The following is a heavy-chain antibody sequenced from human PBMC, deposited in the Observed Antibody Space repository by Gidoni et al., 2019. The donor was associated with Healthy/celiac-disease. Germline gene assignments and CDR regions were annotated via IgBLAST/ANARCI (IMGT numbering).Heavy chain of an antibody. CDR2: ISGSGGST. J-gene: IGHJ4*02. V-gene: IGHV3-23*01. Sequence: EVQLLESGGGLVQPGGSLRLSCAASGFTFSSYAMSWVRQAPGKGLEWVSAISGSGGSTYYADSVKGRFTISRDNSKNTLYLQMNSLRAEDTAVYYCARASRLHPRGEDYWGQGTLVTVSS. D-gene: IGHD2-21*01. CDR1: GFTFSSYA. CDR3: ARASRLHPRGEDY.